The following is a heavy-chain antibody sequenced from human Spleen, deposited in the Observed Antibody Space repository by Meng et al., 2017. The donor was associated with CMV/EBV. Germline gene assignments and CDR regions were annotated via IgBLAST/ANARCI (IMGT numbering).Heavy chain of an antibody. V-gene: IGHV3-21*01. CDR3: ARGPRIVGTSWFDP. CDR1: GFTFSSYS. D-gene: IGHD1-26*01. J-gene: IGHJ5*02. CDR2: ISSSSSYI. Sequence: GESLKISCAASGFTFSSYSMNWVRQAPGKGLEWVSSISSSSSYIYYADSVKGRFTISRDNARNSLYLQMNSLRVEDTAVYYCARGPRIVGTSWFDPWGQGTLVTVSS.